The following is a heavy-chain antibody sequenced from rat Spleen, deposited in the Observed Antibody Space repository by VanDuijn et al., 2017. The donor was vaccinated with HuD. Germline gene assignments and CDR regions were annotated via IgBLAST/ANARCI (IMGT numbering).Heavy chain of an antibody. V-gene: IGHV5-22*01. D-gene: IGHD1-10*01. Sequence: EVQLVESGGGLVWPGRSMKLSCAASGLTFSDFYMAWVRQAPTEGLEWVASISYEGSITYYGDSVKGRFTVSRNNAKSTLYLQMDSLRSEDTATYYCTRGGNYDFDYWGQGVMVTVSS. CDR3: TRGGNYDFDY. CDR1: GLTFSDFY. J-gene: IGHJ2*01. CDR2: ISYEGSIT.